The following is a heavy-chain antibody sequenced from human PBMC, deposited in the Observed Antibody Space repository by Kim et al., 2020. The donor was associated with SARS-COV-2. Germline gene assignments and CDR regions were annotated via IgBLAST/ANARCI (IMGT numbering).Heavy chain of an antibody. V-gene: IGHV4-31*03. D-gene: IGHD3-3*01. J-gene: IGHJ4*02. CDR1: GGSISSGGYY. CDR2: IYYSGST. CDR3: ARHHYDFWSGWKGIYYLDH. Sequence: SETLSLTCTVSGGSISSGGYYWSWIRQHPGKGLEWIGYIYYSGSTYYNPSLKSRVTISVDTSKNQFSLKLSSVTAADTAVYYCARHHYDFWSGWKGIYYLDHWGQGTLVTVSS.